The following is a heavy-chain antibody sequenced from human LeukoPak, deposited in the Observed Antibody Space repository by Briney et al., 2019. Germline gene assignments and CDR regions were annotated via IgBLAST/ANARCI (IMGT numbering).Heavy chain of an antibody. CDR3: ARGAYCTSTTCPEAKGLDH. D-gene: IGHD2-2*01. Sequence: GRSLRLSCEASGFTFSNYGMHWVRQAPGKGLEWVAVISYDGAYKYYEDSLKGRFTISRDNSKNTLYVQMNSLRAEDTAVYYCARGAYCTSTTCPEAKGLDHRGQGTLVTVSS. CDR2: ISYDGAYK. V-gene: IGHV3-30*03. CDR1: GFTFSNYG. J-gene: IGHJ5*02.